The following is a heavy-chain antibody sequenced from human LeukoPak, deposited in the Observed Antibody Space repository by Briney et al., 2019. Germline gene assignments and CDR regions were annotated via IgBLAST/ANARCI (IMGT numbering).Heavy chain of an antibody. V-gene: IGHV3-23*01. CDR2: ISGSGGST. Sequence: GGSLRLSCATSGFTFSSYAMSWVRQAPGKGLEWVSAISGSGGSTYYADSVKGRFTISRDNSKNTLYLQVNSLRAEDTAVYYCAKGRLRYYGSGSLNWGQGTLVTVSS. CDR3: AKGRLRYYGSGSLN. J-gene: IGHJ4*02. D-gene: IGHD3-10*01. CDR1: GFTFSSYA.